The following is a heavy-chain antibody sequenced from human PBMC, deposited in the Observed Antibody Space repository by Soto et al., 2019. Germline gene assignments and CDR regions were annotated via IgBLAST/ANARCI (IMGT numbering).Heavy chain of an antibody. D-gene: IGHD6-6*01. Sequence: VEALKLSCKISGYICSKCWIGLVLRMPGKFLEWICIIYPGDSDTIYSPSFQGEVTISADKSITTAYLQWRSLKASDTAIYYCVVYSSSSGRHFDYWGQGTLVTVSS. V-gene: IGHV5-51*01. CDR2: IYPGDSDT. CDR3: VVYSSSSGRHFDY. J-gene: IGHJ4*02. CDR1: GYICSKCW.